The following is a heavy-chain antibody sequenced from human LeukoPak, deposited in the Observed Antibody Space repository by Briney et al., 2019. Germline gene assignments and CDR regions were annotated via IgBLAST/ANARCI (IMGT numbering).Heavy chain of an antibody. CDR3: ARAGQGYCTSASCYLSLDY. CDR2: IYHSGST. CDR1: GGSISSSNW. D-gene: IGHD2-2*01. J-gene: IGHJ4*02. V-gene: IGHV4-4*02. Sequence: PSGTLSLTCAVSGGSISSSNWWSWVRQPPGKGLEWIGQIYHSGSTNYNPSLKSRVAISVDKSKNQFSLNPNSVTAADTAVYYCARAGQGYCTSASCYLSLDYWGQGTLVTVSS.